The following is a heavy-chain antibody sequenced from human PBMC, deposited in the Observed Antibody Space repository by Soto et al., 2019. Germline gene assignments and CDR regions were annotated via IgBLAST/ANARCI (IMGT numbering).Heavy chain of an antibody. CDR2: ISGSGGST. CDR3: LTSPPSGGCSGGSCYLIAA. J-gene: IGHJ5*02. Sequence: HPGGSLRLSCAASGFTFSSYAMSWVRQAPGKGLEWVSAISGSGGSTYYADSVKGRFTISRDNSKNTLYLQMNSLRAEDTAVYFCLTSPPSGGCSGGSCYLIAAWGQGTLVTVSS. CDR1: GFTFSSYA. V-gene: IGHV3-23*01. D-gene: IGHD2-15*01.